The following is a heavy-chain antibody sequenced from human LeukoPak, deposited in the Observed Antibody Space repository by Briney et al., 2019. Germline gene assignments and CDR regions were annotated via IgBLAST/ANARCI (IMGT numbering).Heavy chain of an antibody. J-gene: IGHJ4*02. CDR2: INWSGGST. D-gene: IGHD6-13*01. CDR3: ARGPSIAAAGRFDY. Sequence: RPGGSLRLSCAASGLTFDDYGMTWVRQVPGKGLEWVSGINWSGGSTGYADSVKGRFTISRDNAKNSLYLQMNSLRAEDTAVYYCARGPSIAAAGRFDYWGQGTLVTVSS. V-gene: IGHV3-20*04. CDR1: GLTFDDYG.